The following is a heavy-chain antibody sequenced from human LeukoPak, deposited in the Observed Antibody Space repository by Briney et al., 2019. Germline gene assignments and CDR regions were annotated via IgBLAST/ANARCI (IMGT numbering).Heavy chain of an antibody. J-gene: IGHJ4*02. CDR1: GGSISSYY. CDR3: ARGGPKRKYCSGGSCYSGYGY. D-gene: IGHD2-15*01. V-gene: IGHV4-59*12. Sequence: SETLSLTCTVSGGSISSYYWSWIRQPPGKGLEWIGYIYYSGSTNYNPSLKSRVTISVDTSKNQFSLKLSSVTAADTAVYYCARGGPKRKYCSGGSCYSGYGYWGQGTLVTVSS. CDR2: IYYSGST.